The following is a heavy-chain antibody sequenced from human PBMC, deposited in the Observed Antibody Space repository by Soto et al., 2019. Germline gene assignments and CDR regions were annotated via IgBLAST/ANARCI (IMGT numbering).Heavy chain of an antibody. CDR3: ARQYEVVVYEY. CDR1: GGSISSGDYY. V-gene: IGHV4-30-4*01. D-gene: IGHD3-22*01. CDR2: IYYSGST. Sequence: SETLSLTCTVSGGSISSGDYYWSWIRQPPGKGLEWIGYIYYSGSTYYNPSLKSRVTISVDTSKNQFSLKLSSVTAADTAVYYFARQYEVVVYEYSGQTPLVTVSS. J-gene: IGHJ4*02.